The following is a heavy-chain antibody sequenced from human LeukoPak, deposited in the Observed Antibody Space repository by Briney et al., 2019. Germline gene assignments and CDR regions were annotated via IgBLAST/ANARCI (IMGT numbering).Heavy chain of an antibody. D-gene: IGHD2-2*01. Sequence: VASVKVSCKASGYTFTGYYMHWVRQAPGQGLEWMGWINPNSGGTNYAQKFQGRVTMTRDTSISTAYMELSRLRSDDTAVYYCARGVVVPAVIPNYYYYGMDVWGQGTTVTVSS. J-gene: IGHJ6*02. V-gene: IGHV1-2*02. CDR2: INPNSGGT. CDR1: GYTFTGYY. CDR3: ARGVVVPAVIPNYYYYGMDV.